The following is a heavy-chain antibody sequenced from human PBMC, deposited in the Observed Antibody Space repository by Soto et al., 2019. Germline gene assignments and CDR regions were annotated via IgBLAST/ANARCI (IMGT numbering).Heavy chain of an antibody. Sequence: GGSLRLSCAASGFTFSSYAMSWVRQAPGKGLEWVSYTSSTSTYTNYADSVKGRFTISRDNAKNSLYLQMSSLRVEDTAVYYCARARLYSGYDSIDYWGQGTLVTVSS. V-gene: IGHV3-21*05. CDR2: TSSTSTYT. CDR3: ARARLYSGYDSIDY. D-gene: IGHD5-12*01. J-gene: IGHJ4*02. CDR1: GFTFSSYA.